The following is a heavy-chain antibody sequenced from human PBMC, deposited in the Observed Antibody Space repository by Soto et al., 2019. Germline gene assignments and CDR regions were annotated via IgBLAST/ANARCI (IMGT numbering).Heavy chain of an antibody. Sequence: ASVKVSCKASGYTFTSYGISWVRQAPGQGLERMGWISAYNGNTNYAQKLQGRVTMTTDTSTSTAYMEMRSLRSVDTAVYYCARDPHKVLRYFDLWGQGTLVTVSS. CDR1: GYTFTSYG. V-gene: IGHV1-18*01. CDR3: ARDPHKVLRYFDL. CDR2: ISAYNGNT. D-gene: IGHD3-9*01. J-gene: IGHJ4*02.